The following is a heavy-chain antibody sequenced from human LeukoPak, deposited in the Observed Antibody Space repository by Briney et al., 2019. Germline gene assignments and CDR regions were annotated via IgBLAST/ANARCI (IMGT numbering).Heavy chain of an antibody. CDR2: ISTSSTTI. Sequence: PGGSLRLSCAASGFTFSIYSMSWVSQAPGKGLEWLSYISTSSTTIYYADSVKGRFTISRDDARNSLSLQMNSLRADDTAVYYCAKEMGYCTGGSCYRWFDSWGQGTLVTVSS. CDR3: AKEMGYCTGGSCYRWFDS. D-gene: IGHD2-15*01. J-gene: IGHJ5*01. V-gene: IGHV3-48*01. CDR1: GFTFSIYS.